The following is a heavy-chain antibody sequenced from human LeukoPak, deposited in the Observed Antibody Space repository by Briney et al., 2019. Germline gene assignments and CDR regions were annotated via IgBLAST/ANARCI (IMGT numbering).Heavy chain of an antibody. CDR2: IRSEAYSGTT. CDR3: TDSSGYLLPDY. Sequence: PGRSLRLSCSASGFTFRDYTVSWFRQAPGKGLEWVGLIRSEAYSGTTEYATSVKDRFTISRDDSNSIAYLHMNSLKTEDTAVYYCTDSSGYLLPDYWGQGTLVTVSS. J-gene: IGHJ4*02. D-gene: IGHD3-22*01. CDR1: GFTFRDYT. V-gene: IGHV3-49*03.